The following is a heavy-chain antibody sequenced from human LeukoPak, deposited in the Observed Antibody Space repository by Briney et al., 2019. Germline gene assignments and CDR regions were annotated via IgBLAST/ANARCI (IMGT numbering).Heavy chain of an antibody. V-gene: IGHV4-30-2*01. D-gene: IGHD2-15*01. CDR3: ARALGYCSGGSCTRGYNWFDP. J-gene: IGHJ5*02. Sequence: SQTLSLTCAVSGGSISSGGYSWSWIRQPPGKGLEWIGYIYHSGSTYYNPSPKSRVIISVDTSMNQFSLKLSFVTTADTAVYYCARALGYCSGGSCTRGYNWFDPWGQGTLVTVPS. CDR1: GGSISSGGYS. CDR2: IYHSGST.